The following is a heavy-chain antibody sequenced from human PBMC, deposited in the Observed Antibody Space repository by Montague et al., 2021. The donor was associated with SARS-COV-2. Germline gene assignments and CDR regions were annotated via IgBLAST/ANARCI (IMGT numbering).Heavy chain of an antibody. CDR1: GFTFSSYA. V-gene: IGHV3-30*04. J-gene: IGHJ3*02. CDR2: ISYDGSNK. D-gene: IGHD1-1*01. Sequence: SLRLSCAASGFTFSSYAMHWVRQAPGKGLEWVAVISYDGSNKYYADSVKGRFTISRDNSKNTLYLQMNSLRVEDTAVYHCARTTGTTAFDIWGQGTMVTVSS. CDR3: ARTTGTTAFDI.